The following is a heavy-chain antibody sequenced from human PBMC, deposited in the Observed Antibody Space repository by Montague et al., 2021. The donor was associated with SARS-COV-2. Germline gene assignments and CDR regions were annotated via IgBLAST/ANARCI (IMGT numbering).Heavy chain of an antibody. CDR1: GVSITSYY. CDR3: VRDGGNWYYFDH. V-gene: IGHV4-4*07. CDR2: IYASGST. D-gene: IGHD3-16*01. J-gene: IGHJ4*02. Sequence: SETLSLTCSISGVSITSYYWSWVRQPAGKGLEWIGHIYASGSTNYSPSLKSRVRLSIDNPKNQFSLKLESLTAADTAVYYCVRDGGNWYYFDHWGQGALVTVSS.